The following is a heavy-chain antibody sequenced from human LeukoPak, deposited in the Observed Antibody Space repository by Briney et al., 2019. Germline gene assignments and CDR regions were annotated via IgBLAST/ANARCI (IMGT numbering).Heavy chain of an antibody. D-gene: IGHD6-6*01. CDR1: GGSISSYY. CDR2: IYYSGST. V-gene: IGHV4-59*08. CDR3: ARHNSSSENYYGMDV. J-gene: IGHJ6*02. Sequence: SETLSLTCTVSGGSISSYYWSWIRQPPGKGLEWTGYIYYSGSTNYNPSLKSRVTISVDTSKNQSSLKLSSVTAADTAVYYCARHNSSSENYYGMDVWGQGTTVTVSS.